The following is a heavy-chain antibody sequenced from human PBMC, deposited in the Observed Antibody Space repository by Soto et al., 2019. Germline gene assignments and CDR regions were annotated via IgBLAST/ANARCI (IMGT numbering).Heavy chain of an antibody. D-gene: IGHD3-10*01. CDR2: IIPILGIA. CDR1: GGTFSSYT. V-gene: IGHV1-69*02. J-gene: IGHJ6*03. Sequence: GASVKVSCKASGGTFSSYTISWVRQAPGQGLEWMGRIIPILGIANYAQKFQGRVTITADKSTSTAYMELSSLRSEDTAVYYCASERAVLLWFGEPYYMDVWGKGTTVTVSS. CDR3: ASERAVLLWFGEPYYMDV.